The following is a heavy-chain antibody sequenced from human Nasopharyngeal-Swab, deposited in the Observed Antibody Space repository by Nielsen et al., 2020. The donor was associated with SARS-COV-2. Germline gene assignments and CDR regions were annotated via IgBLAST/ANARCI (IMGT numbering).Heavy chain of an antibody. CDR1: GFTFNSYW. D-gene: IGHD2-2*01. CDR3: ARGYCSSTSYFEFDY. V-gene: IGHV3-7*03. CDR2: IKQDGSDK. Sequence: GESLKISCEASGFTFNSYWMSWVRQAPGKGLEWVANIKQDGSDKYHVDSVKGRFTISRDNAKNSLYLQMNSLRAEDSAVYYCARGYCSSTSYFEFDYWGQGTLVTVSS. J-gene: IGHJ4*02.